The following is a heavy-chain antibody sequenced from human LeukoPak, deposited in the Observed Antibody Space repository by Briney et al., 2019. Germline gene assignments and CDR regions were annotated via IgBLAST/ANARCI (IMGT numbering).Heavy chain of an antibody. CDR2: IYYSDTS. V-gene: IGHV4-30-4*07. J-gene: IGHJ4*02. Sequence: SETLSLTCAVSGGSISSGAYSWSWIPQPPGKRLEWIGYIYYSDTSYYNPSLKSRVTISVDTSKNQFSLKLRSVTAADTAVYYCASHSGGYAYWGQGTLVTVSS. D-gene: IGHD5-12*01. CDR3: ASHSGGYAY. CDR1: GGSISSGAYS.